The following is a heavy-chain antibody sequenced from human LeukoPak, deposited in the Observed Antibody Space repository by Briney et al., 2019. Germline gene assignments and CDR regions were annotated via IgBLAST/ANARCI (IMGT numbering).Heavy chain of an antibody. CDR2: MNPNSGNT. Sequence: ASVKVSCKASGYTFTSYDINWVRQATGQGLEWMGWMNPNSGNTGYAQKFQGRVTITRNTSISTAYMELSSLRSEDTAVYYCARVPSGYDFHFGYWGQGTLVTVSS. CDR1: GYTFTSYD. V-gene: IGHV1-8*03. J-gene: IGHJ4*02. CDR3: ARVPSGYDFHFGY. D-gene: IGHD5-12*01.